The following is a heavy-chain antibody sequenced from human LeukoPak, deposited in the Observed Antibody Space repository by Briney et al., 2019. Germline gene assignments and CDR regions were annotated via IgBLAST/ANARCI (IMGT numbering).Heavy chain of an antibody. V-gene: IGHV3-23*01. CDR1: GFTFSSYA. D-gene: IGHD2-15*01. CDR3: AKDSSASFYCGGGACYSNY. J-gene: IGHJ4*02. Sequence: HSGGSLRLSCAASGFTFSSYAMSWVRQAPGKGLEWVSAIGNSDDGRYYADSAKGRFTISRDNSKNTLYLQMNSLRTEDTAVYYCAKDSSASFYCGGGACYSNYWGQGTLVTVSS. CDR2: IGNSDDGR.